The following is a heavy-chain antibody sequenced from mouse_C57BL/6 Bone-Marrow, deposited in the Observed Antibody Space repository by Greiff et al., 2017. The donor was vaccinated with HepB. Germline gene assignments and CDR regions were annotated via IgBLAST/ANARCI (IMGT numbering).Heavy chain of an antibody. CDR1: GYTFTSYW. CDR3: ARGGIYQGTWFAY. J-gene: IGHJ3*01. Sequence: QVQLQQPGAELVKPGASVKLSYKASGYTFTSYWMQWVKQRPGQGLEWIGEIDPSDSYTNYNQKFKGKATLTVDTSSSTAYMQLSSLTSEDSAVYYCARGGIYQGTWFAYWGQGTLVTVSA. D-gene: IGHD2-1*01. CDR2: IDPSDSYT. V-gene: IGHV1-50*01.